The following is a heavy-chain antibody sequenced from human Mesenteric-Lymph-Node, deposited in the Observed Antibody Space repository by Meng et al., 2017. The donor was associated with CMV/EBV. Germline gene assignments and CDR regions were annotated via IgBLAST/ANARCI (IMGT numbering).Heavy chain of an antibody. J-gene: IGHJ6*02. CDR2: IYSAGST. CDR1: GFTVSSKY. CDR3: ARFYEYVWGNYHYAYGLDV. Sequence: GGSLRLSCAASGFTVSSKYMSWVRQAPGKGLEWVLVIYSAGSTYYADSVKGRFTISRDNSKNTLYLQMNSLRAEDTAVYYCARFYEYVWGNYHYAYGLDVWGQGTTVTVSS. V-gene: IGHV3-66*02. D-gene: IGHD3-16*02.